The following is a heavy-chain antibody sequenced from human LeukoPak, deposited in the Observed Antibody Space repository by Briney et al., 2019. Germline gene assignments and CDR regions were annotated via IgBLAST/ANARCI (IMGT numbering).Heavy chain of an antibody. CDR3: ARQIGRGDSPDPYYGMDV. J-gene: IGHJ6*02. CDR2: IYYSGST. D-gene: IGHD3-10*01. V-gene: IGHV4-59*08. CDR1: GGSISSYY. Sequence: SETLSLTCTVSGGSISSYYWSWLRQPPGKGLEWIGYIYYSGSTNYNPSLKSRVTISVDTSKNQFSLKLSSVTAADTAVYYCARQIGRGDSPDPYYGMDVWGQGTTVTVSS.